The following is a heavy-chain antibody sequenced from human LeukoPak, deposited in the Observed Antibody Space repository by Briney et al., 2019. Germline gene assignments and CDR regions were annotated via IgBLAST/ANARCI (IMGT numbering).Heavy chain of an antibody. CDR1: GFTFSSYW. V-gene: IGHV3-74*01. CDR3: AKDDGWLQFNN. D-gene: IGHD5-24*01. CDR2: INSDGSST. Sequence: QSGGSLRLSCAASGFTFSSYWMHWVRQAPGKGLVWVSRINSDGSSTSYADSVKGRFTISRDNAKNTLYLQMNSLRAEDTAIYYCAKDDGWLQFNNWGQGTLVTVSS. J-gene: IGHJ4*02.